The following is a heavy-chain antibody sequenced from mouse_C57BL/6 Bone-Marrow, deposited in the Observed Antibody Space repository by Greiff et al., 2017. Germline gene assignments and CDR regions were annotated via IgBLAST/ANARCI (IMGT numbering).Heavy chain of an antibody. CDR2: ISDGGSYT. Sequence: DVKLVESGGGLVKPGGSLKLSCAASGFTFSSYAMSWVRQTPEKRLEWVATISDGGSYTYYPDNVKGRFTISRDNAKNNLYLQMSHLKSEDTAMXYCARGRYSNFYFDYWGQGTTLTVSS. V-gene: IGHV5-4*03. CDR1: GFTFSSYA. CDR3: ARGRYSNFYFDY. D-gene: IGHD2-5*01. J-gene: IGHJ2*01.